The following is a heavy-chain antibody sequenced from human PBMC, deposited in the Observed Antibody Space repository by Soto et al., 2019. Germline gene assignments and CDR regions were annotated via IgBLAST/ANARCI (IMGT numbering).Heavy chain of an antibody. CDR3: AKDRMGRSGRLAAAGPFDY. CDR1: GLTFSFSA. J-gene: IGHJ4*02. CDR2: ITGSGGST. Sequence: GGSLIPSYEATGLTFSFSAMSRVRKARGKGLAAVSSITGSGGSTYYADSVKGRFTISRDNSKNTLYLQMNSLRAEDTAVYYCAKDRMGRSGRLAAAGPFDYWGQGTLVTVSS. D-gene: IGHD6-13*01. V-gene: IGHV3-23*01.